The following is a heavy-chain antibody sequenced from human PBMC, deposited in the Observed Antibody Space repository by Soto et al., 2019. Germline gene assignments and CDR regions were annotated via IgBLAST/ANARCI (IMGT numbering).Heavy chain of an antibody. J-gene: IGHJ6*02. CDR2: IDHTGST. CDR1: GGSFSGYY. CDR3: ERVRRGIIIEQSYYYGMDV. D-gene: IGHD3-10*01. V-gene: IGHV4-34*01. Sequence: SETLSLTCAVYGGSFSGYYWSWIRQPPGKGLEWIAEIDHTGSTNYNPSLQSRVTISADTSKNQFSLSLSTVTAADTAVYYCERVRRGIIIEQSYYYGMDVWGQGTTVTVSS.